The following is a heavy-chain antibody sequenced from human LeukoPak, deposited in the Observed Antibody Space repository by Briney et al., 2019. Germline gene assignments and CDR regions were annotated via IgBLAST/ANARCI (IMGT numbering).Heavy chain of an antibody. CDR3: ARRRDGNYFDY. CDR1: GGSITSYY. V-gene: IGHV4-59*08. Sequence: SETLSLTCTVSGGSITSYYWSWIRQPPGKGLEWIGYIYYRGSTNYNPSLKSRVTISVDTSKNQFSLKLSSVTAADTAVYYCARRRDGNYFDYWGQGTPVTVCS. D-gene: IGHD5-24*01. CDR2: IYYRGST. J-gene: IGHJ4*02.